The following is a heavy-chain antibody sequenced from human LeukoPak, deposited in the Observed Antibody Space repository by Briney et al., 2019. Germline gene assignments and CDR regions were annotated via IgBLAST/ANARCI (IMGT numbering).Heavy chain of an antibody. CDR3: ARDLQGIRYF. CDR2: ISYDGSNK. V-gene: IGHV3-30*01. J-gene: IGHJ4*02. CDR1: GFTFSSYA. D-gene: IGHD4-11*01. Sequence: GGSLRLSCAASGFTFSSYAMHWVRQAPGKGLEWVAVISYDGSNKYYADSVKGRFTISRDNSKNTLYLQMNSLSAEDTAVYYCARDLQGIRYFWGQGTLVTVSS.